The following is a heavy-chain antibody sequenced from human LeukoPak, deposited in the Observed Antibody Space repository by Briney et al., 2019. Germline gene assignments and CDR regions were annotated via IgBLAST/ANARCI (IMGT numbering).Heavy chain of an antibody. CDR1: GFTFSSYA. J-gene: IGHJ4*02. Sequence: GGSLRLSCAASGFTFSSYAMTWVRQAPGKGLDWVSAISGSGGSTYYTDSVKGRFTISRDNSKNTQYLQMNSLRAEDTAVYYCAKVGPRDGYREYYFGYWGQGTLVTVSS. D-gene: IGHD5-24*01. V-gene: IGHV3-23*01. CDR2: ISGSGGST. CDR3: AKVGPRDGYREYYFGY.